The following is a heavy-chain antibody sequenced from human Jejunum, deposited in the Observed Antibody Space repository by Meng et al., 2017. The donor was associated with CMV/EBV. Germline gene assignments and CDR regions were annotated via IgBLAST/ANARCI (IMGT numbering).Heavy chain of an antibody. Sequence: GYYMHWVRPAPGQGLEWMGWINPNSGGTNYAQKFQGRVTMTRDTSISTAYMELSRLRSDDTAVYYCARVLDIVVVPAAKWYYFDYWGQGTLVIVSS. CDR3: ARVLDIVVVPAAKWYYFDY. J-gene: IGHJ4*02. CDR2: INPNSGGT. CDR1: GYY. V-gene: IGHV1-2*02. D-gene: IGHD2-2*01.